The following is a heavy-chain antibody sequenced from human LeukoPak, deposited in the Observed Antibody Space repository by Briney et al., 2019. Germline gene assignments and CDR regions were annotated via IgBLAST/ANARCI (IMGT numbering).Heavy chain of an antibody. V-gene: IGHV1-18*01. Sequence: ASVKVSCKASGYTFTSYGISWVRQAPGQGLEWMGWISAYNGNTNYAQKLQGRVTITTDTSTSTAYMELRSLRSDDTAVYYCAREESDDYVWGSYRYNQGPFDYWGQGTLVTVSS. D-gene: IGHD3-16*02. CDR1: GYTFTSYG. CDR3: AREESDDYVWGSYRYNQGPFDY. J-gene: IGHJ4*02. CDR2: ISAYNGNT.